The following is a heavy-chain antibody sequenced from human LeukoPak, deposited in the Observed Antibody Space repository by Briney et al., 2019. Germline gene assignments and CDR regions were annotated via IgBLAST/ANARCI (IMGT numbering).Heavy chain of an antibody. Sequence: GGALRLSCAASGVTFSSYGIRWGRQAPGKGVGWGALIWYDVSNKYYAQSVKSRFTISRDNSKITVYLQMNSLRAEDTAVYYCAKSAGRYCSSTSCYGDYWGRGTLVTLS. CDR3: AKSAGRYCSSTSCYGDY. J-gene: IGHJ4*02. CDR2: IWYDVSNK. V-gene: IGHV3-30*02. D-gene: IGHD2-2*01. CDR1: GVTFSSYG.